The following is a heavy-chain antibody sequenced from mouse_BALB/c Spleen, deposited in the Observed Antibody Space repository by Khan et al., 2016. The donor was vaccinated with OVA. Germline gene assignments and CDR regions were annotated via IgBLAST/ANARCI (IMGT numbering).Heavy chain of an antibody. CDR3: ARTARIKY. CDR1: GYSITSGYG. Sequence: VQLKESGPGLVKPSQSLSLTCTVTGYSITSGYGWNWIRQFPGNKLEWMGYISYSGSTNYNPSLKSRISITRDTSKNQFFLQLTSATTEDTATYYCARTARIKYWGQGTTLTVSS. J-gene: IGHJ2*01. D-gene: IGHD1-2*01. V-gene: IGHV3-2*02. CDR2: ISYSGST.